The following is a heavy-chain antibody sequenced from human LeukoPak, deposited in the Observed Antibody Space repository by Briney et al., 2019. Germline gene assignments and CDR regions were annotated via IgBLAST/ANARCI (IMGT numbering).Heavy chain of an antibody. J-gene: IGHJ3*02. CDR3: ARRSAARDAFDI. D-gene: IGHD6-6*01. CDR2: ISASSNDI. Sequence: GGSLRLSCAASGFTFSIYSMNWVRQAPGKGLEWVSSISASSNDIDYADSIKGRFTISRDNAKKSLYLQMNSLRAEDTAVYYCARRSAARDAFDIWGQGTMVTGSS. CDR1: GFTFSIYS. V-gene: IGHV3-21*01.